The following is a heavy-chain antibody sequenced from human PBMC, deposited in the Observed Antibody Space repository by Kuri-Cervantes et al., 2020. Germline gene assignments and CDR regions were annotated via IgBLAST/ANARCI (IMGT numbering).Heavy chain of an antibody. D-gene: IGHD3-10*01. CDR2: INPSSGGT. J-gene: IGHJ4*02. CDR1: GYTFTGYY. Sequence: ASVKVSCKASGYTFTGYYMHWVRQAPGQGLEWMGWINPSSGGTNYAQKFQGRVTITADKSTSTAYMELSSLRSEDTAVYYCASYGSGSYLGYWGQGTLVTVSS. V-gene: IGHV1-2*02. CDR3: ASYGSGSYLGY.